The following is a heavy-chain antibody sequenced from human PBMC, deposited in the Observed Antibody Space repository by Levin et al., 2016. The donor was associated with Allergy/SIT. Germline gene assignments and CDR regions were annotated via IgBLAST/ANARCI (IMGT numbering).Heavy chain of an antibody. CDR2: IYYSGST. V-gene: IGHV4-59*01. J-gene: IGHJ4*02. CDR3: ARVRYCGGDCYSHDY. CDR1: GGSISSYY. D-gene: IGHD2-21*02. Sequence: SETLSLTCTVSGGSISSYYWSWIRQPPGKGLEWIGYIYYSGSTNYNPSLKSRVTISVDTSKNQFSLKLSSVTAADTAVYYCARVRYCGGDCYSHDYWGQGTLVTVSS.